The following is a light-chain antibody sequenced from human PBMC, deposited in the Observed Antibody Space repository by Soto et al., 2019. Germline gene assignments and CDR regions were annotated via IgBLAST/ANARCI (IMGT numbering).Light chain of an antibody. CDR3: QQDYNLPWT. CDR2: AAS. J-gene: IGKJ1*01. Sequence: EIVLTQSPATLSLSPGERATLSCRASQSVSRYLAWYQQKPGQAPRLLIYAASTRATGVPDRFSGSGSGTDFTLTISSLQPEDFAVYYCQQDYNLPWTFGQGTKVDIK. V-gene: IGKV3D-7*01. CDR1: QSVSRY.